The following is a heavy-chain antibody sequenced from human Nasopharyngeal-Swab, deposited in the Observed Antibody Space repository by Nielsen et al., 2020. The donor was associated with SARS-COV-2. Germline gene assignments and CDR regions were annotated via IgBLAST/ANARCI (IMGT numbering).Heavy chain of an antibody. Sequence: SLKISCAASGFTFDDYAMHWVRQAPGKGLEWVSGISWDSGTMGYADSLKGRFTISRDNAKNSLYLQMNSLRAEDTALYYCAKDKEVLGYYGMDVWGQGTTVTVSS. D-gene: IGHD3-10*01. V-gene: IGHV3-9*01. CDR2: ISWDSGTM. J-gene: IGHJ6*02. CDR3: AKDKEVLGYYGMDV. CDR1: GFTFDDYA.